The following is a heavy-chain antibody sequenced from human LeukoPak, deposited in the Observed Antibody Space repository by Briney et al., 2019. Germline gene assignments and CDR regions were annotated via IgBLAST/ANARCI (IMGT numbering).Heavy chain of an antibody. CDR2: ISKSGDNT. D-gene: IGHD1-26*01. CDR3: ARVRQSGIPLDY. J-gene: IGHJ4*02. CDR1: GFTFSDYY. Sequence: GGSLRPSCAASGFTFSDYYMIWIRQAPGKGLEWVSYISKSGDNTNYADSVKGRFTISRDNAKNSLYLQMNSLRAEDTAVYYCARVRQSGIPLDYWGQGTLVTVSS. V-gene: IGHV3-11*05.